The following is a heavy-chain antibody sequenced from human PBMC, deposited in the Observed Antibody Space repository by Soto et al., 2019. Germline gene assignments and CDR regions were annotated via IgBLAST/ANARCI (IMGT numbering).Heavy chain of an antibody. CDR2: ISYDGNNK. CDR1: GFTCSNYG. J-gene: IGHJ4*02. Sequence: GGSLRRSCAASGFTCSNYGMHWVRQTPGKGLEWVAVISYDGNNKYYADSVKGRFTISRDKSKNRLYLQMNSLRTEDTAVYYCAKDRRPHEYCSGGSCYNGFAYWGQGTRVTVS. CDR3: AKDRRPHEYCSGGSCYNGFAY. D-gene: IGHD2-15*01. V-gene: IGHV3-30*18.